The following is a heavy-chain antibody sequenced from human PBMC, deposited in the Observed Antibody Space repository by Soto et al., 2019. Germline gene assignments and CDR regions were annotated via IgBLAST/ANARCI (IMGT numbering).Heavy chain of an antibody. CDR1: GFTFSSYG. CDR3: AKNGVLWFGEETGYFDY. Sequence: QVQLVESGGGVVQPGRSLRLSCAASGFTFSSYGMHWVRQAPGKGLEWVAVISYDGSNKYYADSVKGRFTISRDNSENTLYLQMNSLRAEDAAVYYCAKNGVLWFGEETGYFDYWGQGTVVTVSS. V-gene: IGHV3-30*18. J-gene: IGHJ4*02. D-gene: IGHD3-10*01. CDR2: ISYDGSNK.